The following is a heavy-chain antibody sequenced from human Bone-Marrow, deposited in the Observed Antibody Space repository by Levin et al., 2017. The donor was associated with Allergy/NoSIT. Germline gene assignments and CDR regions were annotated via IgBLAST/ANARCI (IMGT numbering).Heavy chain of an antibody. V-gene: IGHV3-53*01. CDR1: GFTVSSNH. Sequence: GGSLRLSCAASGFTVSSNHMSWVRQAPGKGLEWVSLIYSGGRGYYADSVRGRFTIPRDNSKNTPYLQLNSLRAEDTAVYYCAIYGSGNDYSAFDIWGQGTMVTVSS. CDR3: AIYGSGNDYSAFDI. D-gene: IGHD3-10*01. J-gene: IGHJ3*02. CDR2: IYSGGRG.